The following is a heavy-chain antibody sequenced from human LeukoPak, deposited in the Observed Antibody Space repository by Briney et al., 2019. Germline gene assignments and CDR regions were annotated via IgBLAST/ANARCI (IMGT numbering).Heavy chain of an antibody. CDR3: ARDQGRYFDWLLADNWFDP. V-gene: IGHV1-2*02. CDR1: GYTFTGYY. J-gene: IGHJ5*02. CDR2: INPNSGGT. Sequence: ASVKVSCKASGYTFTGYYMHWVRQAPGQGLEWMGWINPNSGGTNYAQKFQGRVTMTRDTSISTAYMELSRLRSDDTAVYYCARDQGRYFDWLLADNWFDPWGPGTLVTVSS. D-gene: IGHD3-9*01.